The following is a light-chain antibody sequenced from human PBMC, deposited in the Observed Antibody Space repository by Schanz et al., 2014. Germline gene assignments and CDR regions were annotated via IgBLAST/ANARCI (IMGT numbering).Light chain of an antibody. CDR3: VLYMGSGIWV. CDR2: STS. J-gene: IGLJ3*02. V-gene: IGLV8-61*01. Sequence: QTVVTQEPSFSVSPGGTVTLTCGLNSGSVSTSYYPSWYQQTPGQAPRTLIYSTSSRSSGVPDRFSGSILGNKAALTITGAQADDECDYHCVLYMGSGIWVFGGGTKLTVL. CDR1: SGSVSTSYY.